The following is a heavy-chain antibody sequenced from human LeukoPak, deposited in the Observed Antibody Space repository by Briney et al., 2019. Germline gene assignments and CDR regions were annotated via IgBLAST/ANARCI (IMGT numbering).Heavy chain of an antibody. CDR1: GFAFSAYW. D-gene: IGHD7-27*01. CDR3: ARDKSGDLDY. Sequence: PGGSQRLPCAASGFAFSAYWMHWVRQTPDNELVWVSRINSDGSDTSYPDSVKGRFTISRDNAKNTLYLQMNGLRAEDTAVYYCARDKSGDLDYWGQGTLVTVSS. CDR2: INSDGSDT. J-gene: IGHJ4*02. V-gene: IGHV3-74*01.